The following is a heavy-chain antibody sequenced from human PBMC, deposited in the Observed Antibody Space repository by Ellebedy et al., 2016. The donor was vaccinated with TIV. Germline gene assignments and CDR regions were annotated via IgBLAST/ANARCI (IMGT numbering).Heavy chain of an antibody. J-gene: IGHJ4*02. CDR1: RYGFTNFW. Sequence: KVSXKDSRYGFTNFWIGWVRQMPGKGLEWMGIIYPGDSETRYSPATQGQVTISADKSIRTAYLQWGSLRASDTAIYYCAKTDSTGSFEYWGQGTLVTVSS. D-gene: IGHD3-22*01. V-gene: IGHV5-51*01. CDR3: AKTDSTGSFEY. CDR2: IYPGDSET.